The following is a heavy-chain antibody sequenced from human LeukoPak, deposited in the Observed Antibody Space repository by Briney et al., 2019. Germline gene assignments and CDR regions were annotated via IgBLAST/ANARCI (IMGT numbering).Heavy chain of an antibody. Sequence: EGSLRLSCAASGFTFSSYAMNWVRQAPGKGLEWVSAISGSGGSTYYADSVKGRFTISRDNSKNTLYLQMNSLRAEDTAVYYCASIHYYDSSGPDYWGQGTLVTVSS. CDR1: GFTFSSYA. V-gene: IGHV3-23*01. CDR2: ISGSGGST. D-gene: IGHD3-22*01. CDR3: ASIHYYDSSGPDY. J-gene: IGHJ4*02.